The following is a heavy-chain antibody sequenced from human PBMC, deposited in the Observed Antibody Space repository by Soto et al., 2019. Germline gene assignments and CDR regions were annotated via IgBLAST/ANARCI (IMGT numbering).Heavy chain of an antibody. CDR2: ISGSGGST. J-gene: IGHJ3*02. CDR3: ARGRLYYDSSGSIDSYDAFDI. CDR1: GFTFSSYA. Sequence: GGSLRLSCAASGFTFSSYAMSWVRQAPGKGLEWVSAISGSGGSTYYADSVKGRFTISRHNSKNTLYLQMNSLRAEDTAVYYCARGRLYYDSSGSIDSYDAFDIWGQGAMVTVSS. D-gene: IGHD3-22*01. V-gene: IGHV3-23*01.